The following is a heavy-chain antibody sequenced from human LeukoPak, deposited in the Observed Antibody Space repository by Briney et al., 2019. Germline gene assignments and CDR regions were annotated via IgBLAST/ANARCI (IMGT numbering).Heavy chain of an antibody. CDR3: ARDIVVVPAAIAMGFSDY. CDR2: IIPIFGTA. CDR1: GGTFSIYA. V-gene: IGHV1-69*13. Sequence: SVKVSCKASGGTFSIYAISWVRQAPGQGLEWMGGIIPIFGTANYAQKFQGRVTITADESMSTAYMELSSLRSEDTAVYYCARDIVVVPAAIAMGFSDYWGQGTLVTVSS. D-gene: IGHD2-2*01. J-gene: IGHJ4*02.